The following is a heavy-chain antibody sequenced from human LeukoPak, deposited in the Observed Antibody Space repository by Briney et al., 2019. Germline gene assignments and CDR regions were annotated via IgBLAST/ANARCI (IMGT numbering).Heavy chain of an antibody. V-gene: IGHV3-74*01. Sequence: PGGSLRLSCAASGFTFSSYWMLWVRQAPGKGLLWVSRINTDGSSTTYADSVKGRFTISRDNAKNTLYLQMNNLRAEDTAIYYCATDSYVSGSYYRLFYWGQGTLVTVSS. CDR1: GFTFSSYW. CDR2: INTDGSST. D-gene: IGHD3-10*01. J-gene: IGHJ4*02. CDR3: ATDSYVSGSYYRLFY.